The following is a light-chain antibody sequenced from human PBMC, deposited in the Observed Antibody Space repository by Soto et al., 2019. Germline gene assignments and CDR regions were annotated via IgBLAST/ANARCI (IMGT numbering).Light chain of an antibody. CDR3: SSYTSSSTLYV. CDR1: SSDVGGYNY. CDR2: EVS. J-gene: IGLJ1*01. V-gene: IGLV2-14*01. Sequence: LTQPASVSGSPGQSITISCTGTSSDVGGYNYASWYQQHPGKAPKLMIYEVSNRPSGVSNRFSGSKSGNTASLTISGLQAEDEADYYCSSYTSSSTLYVFGTGTKVTVL.